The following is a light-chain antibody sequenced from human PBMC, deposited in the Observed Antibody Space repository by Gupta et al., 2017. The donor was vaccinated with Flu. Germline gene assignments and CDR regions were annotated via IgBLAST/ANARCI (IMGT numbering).Light chain of an antibody. V-gene: IGLV2-14*01. CDR3: SSYTSSNTLV. J-gene: IGLJ2*01. Sequence: QSGLTQPASVSGSPGQSITISCTGTSSDVGGYNYVSWYQQHPGKAPKVMIYEVSNRPSGVSNRFSGSKSGNTASLTISGLQAEDEADYYCSSYTSSNTLVFGGGTKLTVL. CDR1: SSDVGGYNY. CDR2: EVS.